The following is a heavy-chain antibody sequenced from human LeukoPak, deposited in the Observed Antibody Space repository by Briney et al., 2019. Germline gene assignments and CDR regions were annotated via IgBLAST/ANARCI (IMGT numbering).Heavy chain of an antibody. V-gene: IGHV4-34*01. Sequence: GSLRLSCAASGFTFSSYAMSWIRQPPGKGLEWIGEINHSGSTNYNPSLKSRVTISVDTSKNQFSLKLSSVTAADTAVYYCARLTYYYYGMDVWGQGTTVTVSS. CDR2: INHSGST. CDR3: ARLTYYYYGMDV. CDR1: GFTFSSYA. J-gene: IGHJ6*02.